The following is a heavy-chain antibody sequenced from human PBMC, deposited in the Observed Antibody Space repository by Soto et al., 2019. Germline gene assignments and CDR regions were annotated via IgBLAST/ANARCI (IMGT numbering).Heavy chain of an antibody. CDR2: ISLSGSDM. CDR1: GFTFSSYT. V-gene: IGHV3-48*01. J-gene: IGHJ4*02. Sequence: EVQLVESGGGLVQPGGSMRLSCAASGFTFSSYTMNWVRQAPGKGLEWVSYISLSGSDMYYAGSVKGRFTISRDNATNSLSLQMNSLRAEDTAVYYCVRDHIWSFDYWGQGTPVTVSS. CDR3: VRDHIWSFDY. D-gene: IGHD3-10*01.